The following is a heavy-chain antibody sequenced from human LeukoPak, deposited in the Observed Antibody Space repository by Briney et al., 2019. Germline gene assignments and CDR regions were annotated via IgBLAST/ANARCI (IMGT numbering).Heavy chain of an antibody. V-gene: IGHV3-15*01. CDR1: GGSISSYY. Sequence: ETLSLTCTVSGGSISSYYWSWIRQPPGKGLEWVGRIKSKTDGGTTDYAAPVKGRFTISRDDSKNTLYLQMNSLKTEDTAVYYCTTRKTTGYSSGWYGYWGQGTLVTVSS. J-gene: IGHJ4*02. CDR3: TTRKTTGYSSGWYGY. CDR2: IKSKTDGGTT. D-gene: IGHD6-19*01.